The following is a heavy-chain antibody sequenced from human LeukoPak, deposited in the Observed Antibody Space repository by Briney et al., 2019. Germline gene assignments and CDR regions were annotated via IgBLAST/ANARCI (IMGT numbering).Heavy chain of an antibody. Sequence: PSETLSLTCTVSGGSGSSTTYYWSWMRQPPGKGLEWIASINYSGSTYYNPSLKSRVTISVDTSENQFSLKLSSVTAADTAVYYCARYVVYGSGKYYFDYWGQGTLVTVSS. D-gene: IGHD3-10*01. CDR1: GGSGSSTTYY. CDR3: ARYVVYGSGKYYFDY. J-gene: IGHJ4*02. V-gene: IGHV4-39*01. CDR2: INYSGST.